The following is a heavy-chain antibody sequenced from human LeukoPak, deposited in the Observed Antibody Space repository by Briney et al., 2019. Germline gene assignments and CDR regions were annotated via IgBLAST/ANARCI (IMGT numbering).Heavy chain of an antibody. CDR3: AREMVRTALFDY. D-gene: IGHD3-10*01. V-gene: IGHV1-2*02. Sequence: ASVKVSCEASGYTFTGYYMHWVRQAPGQGLEWMGWINPNTGGTNSAQKFLGRVTMTRDTSISTAYMELSRLTSGDTAVYYCAREMVRTALFDYWGQGTLVTVSS. CDR2: INPNTGGT. CDR1: GYTFTGYY. J-gene: IGHJ4*02.